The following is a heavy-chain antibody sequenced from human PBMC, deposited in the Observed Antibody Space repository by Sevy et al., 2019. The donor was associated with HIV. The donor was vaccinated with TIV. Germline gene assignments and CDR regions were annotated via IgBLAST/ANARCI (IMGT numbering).Heavy chain of an antibody. CDR2: TNPNSGGT. D-gene: IGHD2-8*01. CDR1: GYTFTGYY. V-gene: IGHV1-2*02. CDR3: ARGDTDIVLMEDYYYSMDV. Sequence: ASVKVSCKASGYTFTGYYMHWVRQAPGQGLEWMGWTNPNSGGTNYAQKFQGRVTMTRDTSISTAYMELSRLRSDDTAVYYCARGDTDIVLMEDYYYSMDVWGQGTTVTVSS. J-gene: IGHJ6*02.